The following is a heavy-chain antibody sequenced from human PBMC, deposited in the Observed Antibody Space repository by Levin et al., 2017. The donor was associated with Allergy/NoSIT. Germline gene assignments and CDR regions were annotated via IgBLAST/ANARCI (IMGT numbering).Heavy chain of an antibody. J-gene: IGHJ4*02. CDR1: GGSISSSNW. CDR3: ACLVVPAASAIDY. CDR2: IYHSGST. Sequence: SETLSLTCAVSGGSISSSNWWSWVRQPPGKGLEWIGEIYHSGSTNYNPSLKSRVTISVDKSKNQFSLKLSSVTAADTAVYYCACLVVPAASAIDYWGQGTLVTVSS. V-gene: IGHV4-4*02. D-gene: IGHD2-2*01.